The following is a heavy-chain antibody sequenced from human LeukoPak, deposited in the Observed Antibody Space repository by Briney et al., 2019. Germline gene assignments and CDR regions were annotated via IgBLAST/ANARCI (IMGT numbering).Heavy chain of an antibody. CDR1: GGSFSGCY. D-gene: IGHD3-10*01. CDR3: ARVAMVRGVIVGYYYYGMDV. V-gene: IGHV4-34*01. Sequence: SETLSLTCAVYGGSFSGCYWSWIRQPPGKGLEWIGEINHSGSTNYNPSLKGRVTISVDTSKNQFSLKLSSVTAADTAVYYCARVAMVRGVIVGYYYYGMDVWGQGTTVTVSS. CDR2: INHSGST. J-gene: IGHJ6*02.